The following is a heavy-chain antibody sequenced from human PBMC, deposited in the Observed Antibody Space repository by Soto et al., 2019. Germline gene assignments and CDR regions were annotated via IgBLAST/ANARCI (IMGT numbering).Heavy chain of an antibody. Sequence: PSETLSLTCTVSGGSIIRYYWSWILQSPGKGLEWIGYLYNTGSTIYNPSLKSRVTISVDTSKNQFSLKMNSVTAADTAVYYCARHCITMLRRPCPSDYPGPAPRVTVSS. V-gene: IGHV4-59*08. CDR2: LYNTGST. D-gene: IGHD3-10*01. CDR1: GGSIIRYY. CDR3: ARHCITMLRRPCPSDY. J-gene: IGHJ4*02.